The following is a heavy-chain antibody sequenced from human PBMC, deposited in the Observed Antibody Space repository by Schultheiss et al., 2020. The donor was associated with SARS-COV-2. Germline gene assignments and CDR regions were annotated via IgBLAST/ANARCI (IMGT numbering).Heavy chain of an antibody. CDR2: INYSGSN. Sequence: SETLSLTCAVYGGSFSGYYWSWIRQPPGKGLEWIGEINYSGSNNYCPSSKRRVTISVETSNNQLSLEVRSVTAADTAVYYCGSSSTIFGVVREPWGQGTLVTVSS. CDR3: GSSSTIFGVVREP. J-gene: IGHJ5*02. V-gene: IGHV4-34*01. CDR1: GGSFSGYY. D-gene: IGHD3-3*01.